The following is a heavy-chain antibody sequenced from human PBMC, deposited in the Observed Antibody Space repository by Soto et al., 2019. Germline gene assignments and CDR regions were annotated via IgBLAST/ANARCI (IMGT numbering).Heavy chain of an antibody. CDR1: GFTFSDHA. D-gene: IGHD3-16*01. J-gene: IGHJ6*02. V-gene: IGHV3-33*01. CDR2: IWNDGIKK. Sequence: QVHLVESGGGVVQPGTSLRLSCAASGFTFSDHAMYWVRQAPGKGLEWVAVIWNDGIKKFYAESVKGRLTISRDNSKNTIYLQINDLRVEDRGVYYSARDTETWVPRRLGVYGMDVWGQGATVTDSS. CDR3: ARDTETWVPRRLGVYGMDV.